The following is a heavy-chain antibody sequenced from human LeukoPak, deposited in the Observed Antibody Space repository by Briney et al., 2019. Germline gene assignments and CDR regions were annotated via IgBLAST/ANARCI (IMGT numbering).Heavy chain of an antibody. Sequence: ASVKVSCKASGYTFDTYGISWVRQAPGQGLEWMGWMSCYTGNTNHAQKFQDRVTMTMDTSTTTVYMELRSLRSDDTAVYYCARDTRDYGMDVWGQGTTVIVSS. J-gene: IGHJ6*02. V-gene: IGHV1-18*01. D-gene: IGHD2-15*01. CDR1: GYTFDTYG. CDR3: ARDTRDYGMDV. CDR2: MSCYTGNT.